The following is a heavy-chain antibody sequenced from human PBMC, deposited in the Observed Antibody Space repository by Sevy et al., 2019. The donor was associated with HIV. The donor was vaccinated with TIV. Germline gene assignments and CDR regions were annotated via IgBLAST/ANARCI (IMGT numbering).Heavy chain of an antibody. V-gene: IGHV4-30-2*01. CDR1: GGSIASGDHT. Sequence: SETLSLTCTVSGGSIASGDHTWTWIRQPPGQALEWIGYVIHSGGTFYNPSLRSRFTISVDTSKNQFSLNLSSVTAADTAVYYCAREGVLPGYFDYWGQGILVTVSS. J-gene: IGHJ4*02. CDR3: AREGVLPGYFDY. CDR2: VIHSGGT. D-gene: IGHD3-10*01.